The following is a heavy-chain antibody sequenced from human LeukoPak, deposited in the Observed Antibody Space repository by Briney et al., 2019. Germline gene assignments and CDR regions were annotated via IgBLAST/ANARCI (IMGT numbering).Heavy chain of an antibody. Sequence: SETLSLTCAVYGGSFSGYYWGWIRQPPGKGLEWIGEINHSGSTNYNPSLKSRVTISVETSKNQFSLKLNSVTAADTAVYYCASRWFDPWGQGTLVTVSS. V-gene: IGHV4-34*01. J-gene: IGHJ5*02. CDR1: GGSFSGYY. CDR2: INHSGST. CDR3: ASRWFDP.